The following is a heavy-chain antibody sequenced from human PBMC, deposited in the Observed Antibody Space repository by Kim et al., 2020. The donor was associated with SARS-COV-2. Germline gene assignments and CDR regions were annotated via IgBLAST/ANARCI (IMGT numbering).Heavy chain of an antibody. Sequence: SETLSLTCTVSGGSISGGGYYWSWIRQHPGKGLEWIGYIYYSGIAYYNPSLKSRVTISVDTSNKQFSLKLSSVTAADTAVYYCARTSGYYSAWFDPWGQGTLVTVSS. CDR1: GGSISGGGYY. CDR3: ARTSGYYSAWFDP. V-gene: IGHV4-31*03. CDR2: IYYSGIA. D-gene: IGHD3-22*01. J-gene: IGHJ5*02.